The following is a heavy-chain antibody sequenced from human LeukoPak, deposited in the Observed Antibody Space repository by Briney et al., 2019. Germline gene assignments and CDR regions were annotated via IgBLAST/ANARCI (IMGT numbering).Heavy chain of an antibody. CDR3: ARLPTRLRGGYYYYGMDV. CDR1: GFIFRTYE. V-gene: IGHV3-21*01. Sequence: PGGSLRLSCAASGFIFRTYEMNWVRQAPGKGLEWVSSISSSSSYIHYADSVKGRFTISRDNANNSLYLQMNSLRAEDTAIYFCARLPTRLRGGYYYYGMDVWGQGTTVTVSS. CDR2: ISSSSSYI. D-gene: IGHD5-12*01. J-gene: IGHJ6*02.